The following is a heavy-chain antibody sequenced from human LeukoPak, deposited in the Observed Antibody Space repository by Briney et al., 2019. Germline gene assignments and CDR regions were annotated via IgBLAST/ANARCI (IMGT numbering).Heavy chain of an antibody. CDR1: GFTFSNYA. CDR3: AKWGDYHFFSGYYDPDY. J-gene: IGHJ4*02. Sequence: AGGSLRLSCVASGFTFSNYAMRWVRQAPGKGLEWVSAITGSGGITYYADCVKGRFTISRENSKNTLYMKMSRLRAEDTDVYYCAKWGDYHFFSGYYDPDYWGQGTLVTVSS. V-gene: IGHV3-23*01. D-gene: IGHD3-9*01. CDR2: ITGSGGIT.